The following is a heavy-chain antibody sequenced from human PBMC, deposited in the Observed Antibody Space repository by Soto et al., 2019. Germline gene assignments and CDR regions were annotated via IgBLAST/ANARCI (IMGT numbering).Heavy chain of an antibody. J-gene: IGHJ5*01. V-gene: IGHV4-4*07. CDR2: IYTSGST. CDR1: GGSISNYY. Sequence: PSETLSLTCTVSGGSISNYYWTWIRQPAGKGLEWIGRIYTSGSTNYNPSLNSRVTLSVDTSKNQFSLKLSSVTAADTALYYCAGQTTYSSSWFDYWGHGTLVTESS. CDR3: AGQTTYSSSWFDY. D-gene: IGHD2-2*01.